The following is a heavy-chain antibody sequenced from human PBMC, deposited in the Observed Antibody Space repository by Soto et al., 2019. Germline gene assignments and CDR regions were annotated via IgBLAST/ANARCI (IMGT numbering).Heavy chain of an antibody. D-gene: IGHD5-18*01. Sequence: EMQLVESGGGLIPPGGSLRVSCAASGFLVNSAYMTWVRQAPGKGLEWLSMINSDGSTLYAESVKGRFTISRDNSKNRLELQMNRLRAEDTAMYYCARSGYSFAGGYWGQGTLVIVTS. CDR1: GFLVNSAY. CDR2: INSDGST. CDR3: ARSGYSFAGGY. V-gene: IGHV3-53*01. J-gene: IGHJ4*02.